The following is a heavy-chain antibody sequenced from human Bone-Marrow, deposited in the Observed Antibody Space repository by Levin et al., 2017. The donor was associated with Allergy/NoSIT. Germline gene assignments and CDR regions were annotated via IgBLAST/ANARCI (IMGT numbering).Heavy chain of an antibody. CDR1: GFTFSSYG. J-gene: IGHJ1*01. CDR3: ARENVEYCSGGSCYAEYFQH. Sequence: GESLKISCAASGFTFSSYGMHWVRQAPGKGLEWVAVIWYDGSNKYYADSVKGRFTISRDNSKNTLYLQMNSLRAEDTAVYYCARENVEYCSGGSCYAEYFQHWGQGTLVTVSS. V-gene: IGHV3-33*01. CDR2: IWYDGSNK. D-gene: IGHD2-15*01.